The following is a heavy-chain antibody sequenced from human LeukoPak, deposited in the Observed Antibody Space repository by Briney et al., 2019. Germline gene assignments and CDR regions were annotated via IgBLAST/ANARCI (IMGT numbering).Heavy chain of an antibody. Sequence: PGGSLRLSCAASGFTFSSYAMSWVRQAPGKGLEWVSAISGSGGSTYYVDSVKGRFTISRDNSKNTLYLQMNSLRAEDTAVYYCAKARAGDITAAFNYWGQGTLVTVSS. J-gene: IGHJ4*02. CDR2: ISGSGGST. V-gene: IGHV3-23*01. CDR1: GFTFSSYA. CDR3: AKARAGDITAAFNY. D-gene: IGHD6-13*01.